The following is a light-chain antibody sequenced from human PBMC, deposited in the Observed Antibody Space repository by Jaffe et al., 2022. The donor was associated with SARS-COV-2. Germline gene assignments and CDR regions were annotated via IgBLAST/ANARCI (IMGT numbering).Light chain of an antibody. Sequence: EVVLTQSPATLSLSPGERATLSCRASQSVSSSYLAWYQQKPGQAPRLLIYGAFTRATGTPDRFSGSGSGTDFTLTISRLEPEDFAVYYCQQFGGSPLYSFGQGTKLEIK. CDR2: GAF. CDR3: QQFGGSPLYS. V-gene: IGKV3-20*01. J-gene: IGKJ2*03. CDR1: QSVSSSY.